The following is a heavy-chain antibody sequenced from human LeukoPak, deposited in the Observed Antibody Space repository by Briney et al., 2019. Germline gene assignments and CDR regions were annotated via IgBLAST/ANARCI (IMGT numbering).Heavy chain of an antibody. CDR3: ARDGYNWVSAFDI. D-gene: IGHD5-24*01. J-gene: IGHJ3*02. CDR2: ISGSGSYT. CDR1: GFTVSDYS. Sequence: PGGSLRLSCAASGFTVSDYSMAWVRQAPGKGLEWVSAISGSGSYTDYADSVKGRFTISRDNAKNSLYLQMNSLRAEDTAVYYCARDGYNWVSAFDIWGQGTMVTVSS. V-gene: IGHV3-11*06.